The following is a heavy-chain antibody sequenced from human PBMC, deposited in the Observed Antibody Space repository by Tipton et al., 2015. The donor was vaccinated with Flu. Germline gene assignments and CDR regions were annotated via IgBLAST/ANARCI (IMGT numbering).Heavy chain of an antibody. CDR2: ISSSGSTI. CDR3: ARARVTMVRGALTYFDY. CDR1: GFTFSDYY. V-gene: IGHV3-11*04. J-gene: IGHJ4*02. D-gene: IGHD3-10*01. Sequence: SLRLSCAASGFTFSDYYMSWIRQAPGKGLEWVSYISSSGSTIYYADSVKGRFTIPRDNAKNSLYLQMNSLRAEDTAVYYCARARVTMVRGALTYFDYWGQGTLVTVSS.